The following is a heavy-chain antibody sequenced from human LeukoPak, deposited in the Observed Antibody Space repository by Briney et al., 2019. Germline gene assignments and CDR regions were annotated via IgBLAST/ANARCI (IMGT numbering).Heavy chain of an antibody. CDR1: GGSISSGDYY. V-gene: IGHV4-31*03. J-gene: IGHJ4*02. CDR2: IYYSGST. Sequence: PSETLSLTCTVSGGSISSGDYYWSWIRQHPGKGLEWIGYIYYSGSTYYSPSLKSRVTISVDTSKNQFSLKLSSVTAADTAVYYCARAGGSYGCFDYWGQGTLVTVSS. D-gene: IGHD5-18*01. CDR3: ARAGGSYGCFDY.